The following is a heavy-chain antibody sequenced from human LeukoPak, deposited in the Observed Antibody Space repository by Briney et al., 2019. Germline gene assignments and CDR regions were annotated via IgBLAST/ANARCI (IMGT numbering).Heavy chain of an antibody. CDR2: ISWNSKNI. V-gene: IGHV3-9*01. Sequence: GRSLRLSCAASGFTFDDYAMFWVRQAPGKGLEWVSGISWNSKNIGYAVSVKGRFTISRDNAKNSLYLQMNSLRAEDTAFYYCAKGNRDSSGFYYYYGMDVWGQGTTVTVSS. CDR3: AKGNRDSSGFYYYYGMDV. CDR1: GFTFDDYA. D-gene: IGHD3-22*01. J-gene: IGHJ6*02.